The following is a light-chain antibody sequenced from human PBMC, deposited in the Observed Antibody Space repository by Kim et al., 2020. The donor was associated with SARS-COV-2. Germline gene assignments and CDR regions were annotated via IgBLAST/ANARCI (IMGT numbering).Light chain of an antibody. J-gene: IGKJ1*01. CDR1: QSIDSY. Sequence: EIVLTQSPGTLSLSPGERATLSCRASQSIDSYLAWYQQRPGQPPRLLIYDASNRATGIPARFSGSGSGTDFTLTISRLEPEDFAVYYCQQRTTWPPWTCGQGTKVYIK. V-gene: IGKV3-11*01. CDR3: QQRTTWPPWT. CDR2: DAS.